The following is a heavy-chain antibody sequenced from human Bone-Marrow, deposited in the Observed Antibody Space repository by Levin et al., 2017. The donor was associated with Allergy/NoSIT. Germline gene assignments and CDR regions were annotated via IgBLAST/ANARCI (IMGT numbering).Heavy chain of an antibody. D-gene: IGHD6-13*01. Sequence: GASVKVSCKASGYTFTSFYIHWVRQAPGQGLEWMGWINPKTGVTDYAQKFQGRVTMTRDTSISTASMELSGLTSDDSAVYYCARGGISDFNTAWYTSHWGQGTLVTVSS. V-gene: IGHV1-2*02. CDR1: GYTFTSFY. J-gene: IGHJ4*02. CDR3: ARGGISDFNTAWYTSH. CDR2: INPKTGVT.